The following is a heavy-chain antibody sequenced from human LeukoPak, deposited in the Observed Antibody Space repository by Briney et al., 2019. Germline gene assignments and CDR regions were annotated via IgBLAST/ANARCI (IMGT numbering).Heavy chain of an antibody. Sequence: GGSLRLSCAASGFTFTNYWMTWVRQAPGKGLEWVANLNPYGNDKYYDDPVKGRFTISRDNAKKSLYLQMSSLRAEDTAVYYCAASRASGRWLPQRAFDIWGQGTMVTVSS. J-gene: IGHJ3*02. V-gene: IGHV3-7*03. CDR3: AASRASGRWLPQRAFDI. CDR2: LNPYGNDK. D-gene: IGHD5-24*01. CDR1: GFTFTNYW.